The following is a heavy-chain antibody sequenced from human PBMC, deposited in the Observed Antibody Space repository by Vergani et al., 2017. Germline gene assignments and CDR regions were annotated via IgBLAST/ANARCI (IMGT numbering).Heavy chain of an antibody. D-gene: IGHD1-20*01. CDR2: ISASGAPT. J-gene: IGHJ4*01. CDR3: ARAYGRYDWFDY. CDR1: GKIYRTYA. Sequence: EVQLLESGGDLVQPGGSLRLSCTASGKIYRTYAMSWVRQAPGKGLEWVSGISASGAPTYYADSVKGRVTISRDNSKNTLYLQMNSLRVEDTAVYYCARAYGRYDWFDYWGQRTLVTVSS. V-gene: IGHV3-23*01.